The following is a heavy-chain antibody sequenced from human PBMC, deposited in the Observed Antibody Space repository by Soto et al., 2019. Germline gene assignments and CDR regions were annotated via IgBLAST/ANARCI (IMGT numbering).Heavy chain of an antibody. CDR3: ARGSQQLVNFDY. V-gene: IGHV4-34*01. CDR1: GGSFSGYY. D-gene: IGHD6-13*01. J-gene: IGHJ4*02. CDR2: INHSGST. Sequence: QVQLQQWGAGLLKPSETLSLTCAVYGGSFSGYYWSWIRQPPGKGLEWIGEINHSGSTNYNPSLKSRVTISVDTSKNQFSLKLSYVTAADTAVYYCARGSQQLVNFDYWGQGTLVTVSS.